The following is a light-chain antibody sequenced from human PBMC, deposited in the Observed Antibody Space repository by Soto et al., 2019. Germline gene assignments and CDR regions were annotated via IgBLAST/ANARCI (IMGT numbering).Light chain of an antibody. CDR3: QQSYSTPLT. CDR2: AAS. Sequence: DIQMSQATASLSASVGDRVTITCRASQSISSYLNWYQQKPGKAPKLLIYAASSLQSGVPSRFRGSGSGTDFTLTISSLQPEDFATYYCQQSYSTPLTFGGGTKVDIK. V-gene: IGKV1-39*01. CDR1: QSISSY. J-gene: IGKJ4*01.